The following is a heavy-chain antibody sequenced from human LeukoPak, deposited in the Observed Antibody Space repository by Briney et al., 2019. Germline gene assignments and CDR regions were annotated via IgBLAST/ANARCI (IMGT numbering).Heavy chain of an antibody. D-gene: IGHD1-26*01. CDR2: ISNSGSTI. CDR1: GFTFSSYN. Sequence: GGSLRLSCAASGFTFSSYNMNWVRQAPGKGLEWVSYISNSGSTIYYADSVKGRFTISRDNAKNSLYLQMNSLRAEDMALYYCAKASVTYTQSAFDIWGQGTMVTVSS. J-gene: IGHJ3*02. CDR3: AKASVTYTQSAFDI. V-gene: IGHV3-48*04.